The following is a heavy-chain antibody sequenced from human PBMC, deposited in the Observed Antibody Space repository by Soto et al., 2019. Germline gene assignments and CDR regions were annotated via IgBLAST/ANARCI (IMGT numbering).Heavy chain of an antibody. CDR1: GGSISSGGYS. CDR3: ARWDFDNNWFGP. D-gene: IGHD3-9*01. Sequence: SETLSLTCAVSGGSISSGGYSWSWIRQPPGKGLEWIGYIYHSGSTYYNPSLKSRVTISVDRSKNQFSLKLSSVTAADTAVYYCARWDFDNNWFGPWGQGTLVTVSS. J-gene: IGHJ5*02. CDR2: IYHSGST. V-gene: IGHV4-30-2*01.